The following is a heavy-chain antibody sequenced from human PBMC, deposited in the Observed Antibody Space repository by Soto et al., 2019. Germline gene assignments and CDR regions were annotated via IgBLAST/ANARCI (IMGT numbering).Heavy chain of an antibody. CDR1: GGSISRSSYY. D-gene: IGHD1-26*01. V-gene: IGHV4-39*01. Sequence: SETLSLTCTVSGGSISRSSYYWGWIRQPPGKGLEWIGSIYYSGSTYYNPSLKSRVTISVVTSKNQFSLKLSSVTAADTAVYYCARYTISSIVGGTVLSYYFDYWGKGTLVTVSS. CDR2: IYYSGST. J-gene: IGHJ4*02. CDR3: ARYTISSIVGGTVLSYYFDY.